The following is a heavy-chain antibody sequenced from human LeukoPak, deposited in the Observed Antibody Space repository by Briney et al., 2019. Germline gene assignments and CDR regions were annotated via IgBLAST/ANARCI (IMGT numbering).Heavy chain of an antibody. Sequence: SETLSLTCTVSGGSISSYYWSWARQPPGKGLEWIGSIYYSGSTYYNPSLKSRVTISVDTSKNQFSLKLSSVTAADTAVYYCARQDYYGSGSYGTPDAFDIWGQGTMVTVSS. CDR2: IYYSGST. CDR3: ARQDYYGSGSYGTPDAFDI. D-gene: IGHD3-10*01. J-gene: IGHJ3*02. V-gene: IGHV4-39*01. CDR1: GGSISSYY.